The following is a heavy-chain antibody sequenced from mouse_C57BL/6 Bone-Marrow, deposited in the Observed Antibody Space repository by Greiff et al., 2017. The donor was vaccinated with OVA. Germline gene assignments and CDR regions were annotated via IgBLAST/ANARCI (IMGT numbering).Heavy chain of an antibody. V-gene: IGHV3-6*01. CDR1: GYSITSGYY. D-gene: IGHD2-4*01. J-gene: IGHJ3*01. CDR3: ASDGMITASWFAY. CDR2: ISYDGSN. Sequence: EVQLQESGPGLVKPSQSLSLTCSVTGYSITSGYYWNWIRQFPGNKLEWMGYISYDGSNKYNPSLKNRISITRDTSKNQFFLKLESVTTEDTATYYCASDGMITASWFAYWGQGTLVTVSA.